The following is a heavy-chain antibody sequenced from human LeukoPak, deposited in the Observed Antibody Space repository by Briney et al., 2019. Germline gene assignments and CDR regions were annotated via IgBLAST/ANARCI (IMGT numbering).Heavy chain of an antibody. CDR1: GGSISSYY. V-gene: IGHV4-59*01. CDR3: ARGKLSDILTGYYIDP. Sequence: SETLSLTCTVSGGSISSYYWSGIRQPPGKGLEWIGHIYYSGSTNYNPSLKSRVTISVDTSKNQFSLKLSSVTAADTAVYYCARGKLSDILTGYYIDPWGQGTLVTVSS. CDR2: IYYSGST. D-gene: IGHD3-9*01. J-gene: IGHJ5*02.